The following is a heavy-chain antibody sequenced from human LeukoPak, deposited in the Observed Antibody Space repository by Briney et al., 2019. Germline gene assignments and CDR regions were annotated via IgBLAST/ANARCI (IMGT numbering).Heavy chain of an antibody. D-gene: IGHD5-18*01. J-gene: IGHJ3*02. CDR3: ARDRGYSYGNDAFDI. Sequence: GGSLRLSCAASGFTFSSNYMSWVRQAPGKGLEWVSVIYSGGSTYYADSVKGRFTISRDNSKNTLYLQMNSLRAEDTAVYYCARDRGYSYGNDAFDIWGQGTMVTVSS. CDR2: IYSGGST. V-gene: IGHV3-66*01. CDR1: GFTFSSNY.